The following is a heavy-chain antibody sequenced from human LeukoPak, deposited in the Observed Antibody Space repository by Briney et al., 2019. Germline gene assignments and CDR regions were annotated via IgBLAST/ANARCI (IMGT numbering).Heavy chain of an antibody. CDR1: GFTFSNYS. V-gene: IGHV3-21*01. CDR2: ISSSSSYI. D-gene: IGHD5-18*01. J-gene: IGHJ4*02. CDR3: ARDTHSYGYSDY. Sequence: GGSLRLSCAASGFTFSNYSMSWVRQAPGKGLEWVSSISSSSSYIYYADSVKGRFTISRDNAKNSLYLQMNSLRAEDTAVYYCARDTHSYGYSDYWGQGTLVTVSS.